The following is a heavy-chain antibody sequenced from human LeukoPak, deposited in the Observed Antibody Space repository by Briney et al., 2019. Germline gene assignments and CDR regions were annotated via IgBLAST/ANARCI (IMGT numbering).Heavy chain of an antibody. J-gene: IGHJ6*02. CDR2: VKQDGSEK. D-gene: IGHD3-16*01. V-gene: IGHV3-7*01. CDR3: ARVRYTFGDYYYYGMDV. Sequence: PGGSLRLSCAASGFTFSSYWMSWVRQAPGKGLEWVANVKQDGSEKYYVDSVKGRFTISRDNAKNSLYLQMNSLRAEDTAVYYCARVRYTFGDYYYYGMDVWGQGTTVTVSS. CDR1: GFTFSSYW.